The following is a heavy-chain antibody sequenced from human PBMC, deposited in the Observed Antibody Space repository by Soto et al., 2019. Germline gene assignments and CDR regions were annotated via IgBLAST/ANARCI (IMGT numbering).Heavy chain of an antibody. CDR1: GFTLDTYG. Sequence: QEQLVESGGGMVQPGGSLRLSCAVSGFTLDTYGMHWVRQAAGQGLEWVAVSWHDGRHLDYSDSVRGRCTVFRDDSKNTLFLEMNGLRGDDMAVYYCARDWGACTPGECYSHGFDLWGQGTLVTVSS. D-gene: IGHD2-21*01. J-gene: IGHJ3*01. CDR3: ARDWGACTPGECYSHGFDL. CDR2: SWHDGRHL. V-gene: IGHV3-33*01.